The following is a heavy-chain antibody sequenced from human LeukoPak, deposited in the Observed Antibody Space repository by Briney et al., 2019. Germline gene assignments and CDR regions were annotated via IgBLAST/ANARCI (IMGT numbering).Heavy chain of an antibody. J-gene: IGHJ4*02. CDR1: AGSISNYH. Sequence: SETLSLTCTVAAGSISNYHWSWIRQPPGKGLEWIGCIFYSGSTYYNPSLKSRVTISGDTSKNQFSLKLTSVAAADTAVYYCAGQGVWGQGTLVTVSS. D-gene: IGHD2-8*01. CDR2: IFYSGST. V-gene: IGHV4-59*01. CDR3: AGQGV.